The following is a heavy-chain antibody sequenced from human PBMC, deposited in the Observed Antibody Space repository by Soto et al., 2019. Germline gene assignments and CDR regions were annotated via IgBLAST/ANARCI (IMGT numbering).Heavy chain of an antibody. Sequence: GESLKISCKASGYRITSYWIAWVRQMPGQGLEWMGIIFPDDSDTRYSPSFQGQVTISVDKSISTAYLQWSSLKASDSAMYYCTRGGVSTRSFDYWAREPWSPSPQ. J-gene: IGHJ4*02. CDR2: IFPDDSDT. CDR3: TRGGVSTRSFDY. V-gene: IGHV5-51*01. D-gene: IGHD3-3*01. CDR1: GYRITSYW.